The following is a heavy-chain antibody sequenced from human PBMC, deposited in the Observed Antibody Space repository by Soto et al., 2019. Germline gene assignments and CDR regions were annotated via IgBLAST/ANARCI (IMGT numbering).Heavy chain of an antibody. D-gene: IGHD3-3*01. CDR1: GFTFSSYA. J-gene: IGHJ2*01. Sequence: EVQLLESGGGLVQPGGSLRLSCAASGFTFSSYAMSWVRQAPGKGLEWVSAISGSGGSTYYADSVKGRFTISRDNSKNTLYLQMNSLRAEDTAVYYCAKGKFLEWLLYDWYFDLWGRGTLVTVSS. CDR3: AKGKFLEWLLYDWYFDL. V-gene: IGHV3-23*01. CDR2: ISGSGGST.